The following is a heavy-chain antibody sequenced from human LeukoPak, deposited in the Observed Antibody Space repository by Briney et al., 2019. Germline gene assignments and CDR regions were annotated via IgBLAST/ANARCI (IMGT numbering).Heavy chain of an antibody. CDR1: GGSFSGYY. D-gene: IGHD2-2*01. J-gene: IGHJ4*02. CDR3: ASNVPAAQANIFDY. CDR2: INHSGST. Sequence: SETLSLTCTVYGGSFSGYYWSWIRQPPGKGLEWIGEINHSGSTNYNPSLKSRVTISVDTSKNQFSLKLSSVTAADTAVYYCASNVPAAQANIFDYWGQGTLVTVSS. V-gene: IGHV4-34*01.